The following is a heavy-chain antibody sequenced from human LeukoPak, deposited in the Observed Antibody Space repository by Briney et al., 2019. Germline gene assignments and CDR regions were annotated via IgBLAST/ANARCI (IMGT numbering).Heavy chain of an antibody. Sequence: ASETLSLTCTVSGGSISSSSYYWGWIRQPPGKGLEWIGSIYYSGSTYYNPSLKSRVTISVDTSKNQFSLKLSSVTAADTAVYYCARHGRGWRAYYYYYMDVWGKGTTVTISS. CDR2: IYYSGST. D-gene: IGHD1-26*01. J-gene: IGHJ6*03. CDR1: GGSISSSSYY. V-gene: IGHV4-39*01. CDR3: ARHGRGWRAYYYYYMDV.